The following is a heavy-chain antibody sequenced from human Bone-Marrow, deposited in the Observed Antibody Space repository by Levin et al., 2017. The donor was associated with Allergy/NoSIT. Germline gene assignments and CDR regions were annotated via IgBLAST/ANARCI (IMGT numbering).Heavy chain of an antibody. J-gene: IGHJ3*01. CDR2: ISYIGST. D-gene: IGHD1-1*01. CDR3: ARRTFHGTSDAFDV. Sequence: PSETLSLTCTVSGCSISGGGYYWCWIRQHPGKGLEWIGCISYIGSTHYNPSHKSRVTISADTSDTLFSLIMSLVTAADTAVFYCARRTFHGTSDAFDVWGQGTIVTVSS. CDR1: GCSISGGGYY. V-gene: IGHV4-31*03.